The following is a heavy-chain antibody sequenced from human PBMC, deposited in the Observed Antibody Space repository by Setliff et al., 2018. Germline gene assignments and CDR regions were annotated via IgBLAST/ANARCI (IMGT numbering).Heavy chain of an antibody. J-gene: IGHJ4*02. V-gene: IGHV3-66*01. Sequence: GSLRLSCAVTGFPVREHHISWVRQAPGKGLEWISVMYTGGNTNYADSVKGRFTISRDNAKNSLYVQINSLSTGYTAVYYCARGAGVRGYYYGSGSYLYWGQGTLVTVSS. CDR3: ARGAGVRGYYYGSGSYLY. CDR1: GFPVREHH. CDR2: MYTGGNT. D-gene: IGHD3-10*01.